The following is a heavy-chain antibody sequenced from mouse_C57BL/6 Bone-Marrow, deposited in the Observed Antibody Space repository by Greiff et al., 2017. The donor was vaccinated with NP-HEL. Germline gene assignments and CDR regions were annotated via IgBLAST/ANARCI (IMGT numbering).Heavy chain of an antibody. D-gene: IGHD1-1*01. CDR3: PGPLLSTVVGGGYFDV. Sequence: QVQLQQSGAELVKPGASVKISCKASGYTFTDYYINWVKQRPGQGLEWIGKIGPGSGSTNYNEKFKGKATLTADKSSSTAYMQLSSLTSADSAVFLGPGPLLSTVVGGGYFDVWGTGTTVTVSS. CDR1: GYTFTDYY. J-gene: IGHJ1*03. CDR2: IGPGSGST. V-gene: IGHV1-77*01.